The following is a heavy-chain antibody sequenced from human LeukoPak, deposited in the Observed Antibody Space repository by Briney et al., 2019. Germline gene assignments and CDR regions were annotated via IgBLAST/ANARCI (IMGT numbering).Heavy chain of an antibody. V-gene: IGHV3-20*04. D-gene: IGHD2-2*01. CDR3: ASLVVPAAHDAFDI. J-gene: IGHJ3*02. CDR2: INWNGGST. Sequence: GGSLRLPCAASGFTFADYGMTWVRQAPGKGLEWVSGINWNGGSTGYADSVKGRFTISRDNAKNSLYLQMNSLRAEDTALYYCASLVVPAAHDAFDIWGQGTMVTVSS. CDR1: GFTFADYG.